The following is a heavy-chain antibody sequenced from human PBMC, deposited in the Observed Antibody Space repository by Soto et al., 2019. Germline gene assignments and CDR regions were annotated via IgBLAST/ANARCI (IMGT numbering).Heavy chain of an antibody. CDR3: ARRWGDAFDI. CDR1: GGSISSYY. V-gene: IGHV4-59*08. Sequence: QVQLQESGPGLVKPSETLSLTCTVSGGSISSYYWSWIRQPPGKGLEWIGYIYYSGSTNYNPSLKGRVTISVAPSQNRFSLKLSSVTAADTAVYYCARRWGDAFDIWGQGTMVTVSS. J-gene: IGHJ3*02. D-gene: IGHD3-16*01. CDR2: IYYSGST.